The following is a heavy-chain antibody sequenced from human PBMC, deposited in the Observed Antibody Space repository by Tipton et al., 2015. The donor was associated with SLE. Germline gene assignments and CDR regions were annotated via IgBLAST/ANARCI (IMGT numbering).Heavy chain of an antibody. J-gene: IGHJ3*02. V-gene: IGHV3-30*18. CDR2: ISYDGSNK. CDR3: AKDPAELLWAFDI. CDR1: GFTFSSYG. Sequence: LSLTCAASGFTFSSYGMHWVRQAPGKGLEWVAVISYDGSNKYYADSVKGRFTISRDNSKNTLYLQMNSLRAEDTAVYYCAKDPAELLWAFDIWGQGTMVTVSS. D-gene: IGHD1-26*01.